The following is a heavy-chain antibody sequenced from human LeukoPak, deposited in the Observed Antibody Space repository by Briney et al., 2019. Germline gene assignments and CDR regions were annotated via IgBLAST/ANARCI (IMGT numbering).Heavy chain of an antibody. V-gene: IGHV3-7*01. CDR3: TTVSGTSGGASHF. CDR1: KFSFNNYW. Sequence: GGSLRLSCVGSKFSFNNYWMNWVHQAPGKGLEWVANIKPDASEKSYVDSVEGRFTISRDNAENSLYLQMSSLRAEDTATYYCTTVSGTSGGASHFWGQGTLVTVPS. D-gene: IGHD6-25*01. CDR2: IKPDASEK. J-gene: IGHJ4*02.